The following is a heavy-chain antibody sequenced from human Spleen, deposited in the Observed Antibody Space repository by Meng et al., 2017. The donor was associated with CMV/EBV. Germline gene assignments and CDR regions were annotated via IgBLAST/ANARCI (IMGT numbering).Heavy chain of an antibody. J-gene: IGHJ4*02. D-gene: IGHD3-3*01. Sequence: GSLRLSCTVSGGSISSSSYYWGWIRQPPGKGLEWIGSIYYSGSTYYNPSLKSRVTISVDTSKNQFSLKLSSVTAADTAVYYCARGGYDFWSGYPLPYFDYWGQGTLVTVSS. CDR2: IYYSGST. CDR3: ARGGYDFWSGYPLPYFDY. CDR1: GGSISSSSYY. V-gene: IGHV4-39*07.